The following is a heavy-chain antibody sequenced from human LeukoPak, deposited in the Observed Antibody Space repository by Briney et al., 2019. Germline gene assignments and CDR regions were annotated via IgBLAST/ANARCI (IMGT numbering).Heavy chain of an antibody. D-gene: IGHD3-22*01. CDR1: GFTFSSHW. Sequence: GGSLRLSCAASGFTFSSHWMSWVRQAPGKGLEWVVNIKQGGSEIYYADSVKGRFTISRDNAKSTLYLQMNSLRAEDTAVYYCLYHDSGVTSPLESYWGQGILVTVST. CDR2: IKQGGSEI. J-gene: IGHJ4*02. V-gene: IGHV3-7*01. CDR3: LYHDSGVTSPLESY.